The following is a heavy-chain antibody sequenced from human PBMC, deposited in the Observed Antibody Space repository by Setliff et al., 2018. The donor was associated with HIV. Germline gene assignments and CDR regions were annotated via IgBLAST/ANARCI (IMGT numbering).Heavy chain of an antibody. CDR2: IMPIFGTG. CDR3: ARGGLAYYDSSGNDAFGI. D-gene: IGHD3-22*01. CDR1: GGTFGTYT. J-gene: IGHJ3*02. V-gene: IGHV1-69*05. Sequence: GASVKVSCKASGGTFGTYTISWVRQAPGQGLEWMGGIMPIFGTGNYAQKFQGRVTITTVESTSTAYMELTSLRSEDTAVFYCARGGLAYYDSSGNDAFGIWGQGTMVTVSS.